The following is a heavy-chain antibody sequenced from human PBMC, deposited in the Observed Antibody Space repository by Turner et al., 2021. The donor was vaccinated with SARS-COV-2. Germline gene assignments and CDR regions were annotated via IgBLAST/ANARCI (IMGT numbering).Heavy chain of an antibody. V-gene: IGHV1-2*04. CDR1: GYTFTGCY. J-gene: IGHJ5*02. D-gene: IGHD5-18*01. CDR2: INPNSGGT. Sequence: QVQLEQSGAEVKKPGASVKVSCKASGYTFTGCYMHWVRQAPGQGLEWMGWINPNSGGTNYAQKFQGWVTMTRDTSISTAYMELSRLRSDDTAVYYCAREDRGYSYGYGRFDPWGQGTLVTVSS. CDR3: AREDRGYSYGYGRFDP.